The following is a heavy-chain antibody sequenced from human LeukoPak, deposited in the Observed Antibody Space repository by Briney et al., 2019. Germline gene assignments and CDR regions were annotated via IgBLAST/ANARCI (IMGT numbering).Heavy chain of an antibody. CDR2: IYHSGST. CDR1: GGSISSSNW. Sequence: NPSETLSLTCAVSGGSISSSNWWSWVRPPPGKGLEWIGEIYHSGSTNYNPSLKSRVTISVDKSKNQFSLKLSSVTAADTAVYYCARPRRTFDSSSSYGMDVWGQGTTVTVSS. D-gene: IGHD6-13*01. CDR3: ARPRRTFDSSSSYGMDV. J-gene: IGHJ6*02. V-gene: IGHV4-4*02.